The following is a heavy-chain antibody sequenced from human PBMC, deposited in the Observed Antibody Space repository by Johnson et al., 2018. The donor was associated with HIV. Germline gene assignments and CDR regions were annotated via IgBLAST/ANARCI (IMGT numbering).Heavy chain of an antibody. V-gene: IGHV3-7*01. CDR1: GFTVSSNY. Sequence: VQLVESGGGLIQPGGSLRLSCAASGFTVSSNYMSWVRQAPGKGLEWVANINQDGSRKHYAGSVEGRFTISRDNSKNTLYLHMNSLRAEDTAVYYCARVPYSSGWYSAFDIGGQGTMVTVSS. CDR2: INQDGSRK. CDR3: ARVPYSSGWYSAFDI. D-gene: IGHD6-19*01. J-gene: IGHJ3*02.